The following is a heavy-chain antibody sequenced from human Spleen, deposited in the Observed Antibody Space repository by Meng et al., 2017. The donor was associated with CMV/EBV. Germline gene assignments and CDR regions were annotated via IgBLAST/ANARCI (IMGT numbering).Heavy chain of an antibody. CDR3: ARDPFWSGYYRAGWGMDV. V-gene: IGHV3-23*01. J-gene: IGHJ6*02. Sequence: GGSLRLSCAASGFTFSSYAMSWVRQAPGKGLEWVSAISGSGGSTYYADSVKGRFTISRDNSKNTLYLQMNSLRAEDTAVYYCARDPFWSGYYRAGWGMDVWGQGTTVTVSS. CDR2: ISGSGGST. D-gene: IGHD3-3*01. CDR1: GFTFSSYA.